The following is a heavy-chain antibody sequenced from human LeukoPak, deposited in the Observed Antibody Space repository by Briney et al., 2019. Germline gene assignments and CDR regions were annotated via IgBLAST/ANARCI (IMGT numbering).Heavy chain of an antibody. CDR1: GFTFGDYA. Sequence: GGSLRLSCTASGFTFGDYAMSWVRQAPGKGLEWVGFIRSKAYGGTTEYAASVKGRFTISRDDSKSIAYLQMNSLKTEDTAVYYCTRGDYGDRTLGDYWGQGTLVTVSS. J-gene: IGHJ4*02. CDR3: TRGDYGDRTLGDY. CDR2: IRSKAYGGTT. V-gene: IGHV3-49*04. D-gene: IGHD4-17*01.